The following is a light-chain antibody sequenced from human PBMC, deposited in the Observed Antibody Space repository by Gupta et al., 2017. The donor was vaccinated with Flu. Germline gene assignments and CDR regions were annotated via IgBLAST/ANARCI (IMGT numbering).Light chain of an antibody. CDR3: QTWGTSSL. J-gene: IGLJ3*02. Sequence: QLVLPQSPSASASLVASVTLTCTLDSGHSSYAIAWHQQQPEKGPRYWRKRNSDGSHYKGAGILERLSGSRYGAECYLTISSLQSEEEAVYYCQTWGTSSLFGGGTEVTVI. CDR1: SGHSSYA. CDR2: RNSDGSH. V-gene: IGLV4-69*01.